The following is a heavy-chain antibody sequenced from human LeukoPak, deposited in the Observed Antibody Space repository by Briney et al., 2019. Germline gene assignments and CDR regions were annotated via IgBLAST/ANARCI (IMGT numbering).Heavy chain of an antibody. D-gene: IGHD3-10*01. Sequence: PGGSLRLSCAASGFTFSSYSMNWVRQAPGKGLEWVSSISSSSSYIYYADSVKGRFTISRDSAKNSLYLQMNSLRAEDTAVYYCAREYYGSGSYYFDYWGEGTLVTVSS. CDR1: GFTFSSYS. J-gene: IGHJ4*02. CDR3: AREYYGSGSYYFDY. CDR2: ISSSSSYI. V-gene: IGHV3-21*01.